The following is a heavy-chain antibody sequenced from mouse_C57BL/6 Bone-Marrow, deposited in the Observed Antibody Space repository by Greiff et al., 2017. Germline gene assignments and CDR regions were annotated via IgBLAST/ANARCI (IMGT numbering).Heavy chain of an antibody. CDR3: ARHGGSSYVDY. CDR1: GFAFPDYY. D-gene: IGHD1-1*01. Sequence: EVQLQQSGPVLVKPGPSVKISCKASGFAFPDYYMHWVQQSHGKSLEWIGLVYPYNGGTSYNQKFKGKATLTLDKSSSTAYMELNSLSSEDSAVYYGARHGGSSYVDYWGQGTTLTVSS. J-gene: IGHJ2*01. V-gene: IGHV1-36*01. CDR2: VYPYNGGT.